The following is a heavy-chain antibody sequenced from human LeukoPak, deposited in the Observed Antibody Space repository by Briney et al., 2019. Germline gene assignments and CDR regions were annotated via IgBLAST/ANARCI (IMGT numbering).Heavy chain of an antibody. J-gene: IGHJ4*02. CDR1: GFTFSSYS. V-gene: IGHV3-21*01. Sequence: GGSLRLSCAASGFTFSSYSMNWVRQAPGKGLEWDSSISSSSSYIYYADSVKGRFTISGDNAKNSLYLQMNSLRAEDTAVYYCASKESWASSGYHPSGYWGQGNLVTVSS. CDR2: ISSSSSYI. CDR3: ASKESWASSGYHPSGY. D-gene: IGHD3-22*01.